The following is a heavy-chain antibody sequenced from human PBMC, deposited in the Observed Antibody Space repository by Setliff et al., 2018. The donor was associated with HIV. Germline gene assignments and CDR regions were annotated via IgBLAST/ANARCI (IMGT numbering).Heavy chain of an antibody. CDR3: AREPPEVTITTHKLDI. Sequence: AASVKVSCKAFGYAFSSYGINWLRQAPGQGLERMGWIHPYTGDTDQGQKVQGRLTMTTDTSTNTAYMELTSLRSDDTAVYFCAREPPEVTITTHKLDIWGQGTLVTVSS. J-gene: IGHJ3*02. V-gene: IGHV1-18*01. CDR2: IHPYTGDT. D-gene: IGHD1-1*01. CDR1: GYAFSSYG.